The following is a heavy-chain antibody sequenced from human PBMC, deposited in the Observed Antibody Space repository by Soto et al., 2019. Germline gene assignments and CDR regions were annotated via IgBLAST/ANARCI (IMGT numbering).Heavy chain of an antibody. D-gene: IGHD3-3*01. CDR2: IGSSGSTI. Sequence: GGSLSLSCAASGFTFSSYEMNWVRQAPGKGLEWVSYIGSSGSTIYYADSVKGRFTISRDNAKNSLYLQMNSLRAEDTAVYYCARVHQSFGVVIGVDYWGQGTLVTVSS. CDR1: GFTFSSYE. J-gene: IGHJ4*02. CDR3: ARVHQSFGVVIGVDY. V-gene: IGHV3-48*03.